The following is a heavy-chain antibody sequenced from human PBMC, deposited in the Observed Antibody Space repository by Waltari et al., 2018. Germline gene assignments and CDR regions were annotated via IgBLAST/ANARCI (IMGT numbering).Heavy chain of an antibody. CDR1: GFILNDYP. V-gene: IGHV3-9*01. D-gene: IGHD2-2*01. Sequence: EVQLVESGGGLVQPGGSLRLSCTASGFILNDYPMHWVRQPPGTGLEWVSGINWKSGTMGYADSGKGRFTISRDNAKNSLYLQMSGLRPEDTAFYYCAKDVSLYQIKPAFDSWGQGVLVTVSS. J-gene: IGHJ4*02. CDR2: INWKSGTM. CDR3: AKDVSLYQIKPAFDS.